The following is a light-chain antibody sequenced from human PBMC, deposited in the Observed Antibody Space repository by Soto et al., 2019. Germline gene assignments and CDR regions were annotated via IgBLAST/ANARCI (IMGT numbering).Light chain of an antibody. J-gene: IGKJ2*01. Sequence: DIVMTQSPDSLAVSLGERATINCKPSQSVLYSSNNKNYLAWYQQRPGQPPKLLIYWASTRESGVPDRFSGSGSGTDFTLTITSLQAEDVAVYYCQQYESTPPTFCQGTKLEIK. CDR2: WAS. V-gene: IGKV4-1*01. CDR3: QQYESTPPT. CDR1: QSVLYSSNNKNY.